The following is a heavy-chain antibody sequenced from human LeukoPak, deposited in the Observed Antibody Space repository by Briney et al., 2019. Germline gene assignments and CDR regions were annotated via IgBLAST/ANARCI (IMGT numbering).Heavy chain of an antibody. CDR2: VYYSGFT. CDR1: GASISSNTYF. D-gene: IGHD3-22*01. J-gene: IGHJ3*02. V-gene: IGHV4-39*01. Sequence: SETLSLTCTVSGASISSNTYFWDWIRQPPGKGLEWIGSVYYSGFTHYNPSLKSRLTMSVDTSKNQFYMKLSSVTAADTAVYYCARQGYYESSGNDAFDIWGQGTMVTVSS. CDR3: ARQGYYESSGNDAFDI.